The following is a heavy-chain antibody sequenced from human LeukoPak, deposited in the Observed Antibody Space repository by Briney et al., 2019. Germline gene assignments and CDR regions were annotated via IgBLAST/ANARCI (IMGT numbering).Heavy chain of an antibody. CDR1: GFTFSRYW. J-gene: IGHJ4*02. CDR3: AREGYRDTSNDY. D-gene: IGHD5-18*01. CDR2: IKQDGSEK. V-gene: IGHV3-7*05. Sequence: PGGSLSLSCAASGFTFSRYWMSWVRQAPGKGLEWVANIKQDGSEKYYVVSVKGRFTISRDNAKNSLYLQMNSLRAEDAAVYYCAREGYRDTSNDYWGQGTLVTVSS.